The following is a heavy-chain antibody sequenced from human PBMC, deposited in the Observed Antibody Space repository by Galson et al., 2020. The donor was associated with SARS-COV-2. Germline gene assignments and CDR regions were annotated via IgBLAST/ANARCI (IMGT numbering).Heavy chain of an antibody. CDR1: GGTFSSYA. J-gene: IGHJ6*03. D-gene: IGHD2-2*01. V-gene: IGHV1-69*10. CDR2: IIPILGIA. CDR3: ARDSRYCSSTSCFNPMNYYYYYMDV. Sequence: SVKVSCKASGGTFSSYAISWVRQAPGQGLEWMGGIIPILGIANYAQKFQGRVTITADKSTSTAYMELSSLRSEDTAVYYCARDSRYCSSTSCFNPMNYYYYYMDVWDKGTTVTVSS.